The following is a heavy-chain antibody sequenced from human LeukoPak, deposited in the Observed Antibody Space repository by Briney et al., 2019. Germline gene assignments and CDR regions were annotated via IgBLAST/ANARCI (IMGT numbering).Heavy chain of an antibody. J-gene: IGHJ6*03. CDR1: GGTFSSYA. V-gene: IGHV1-69*05. CDR2: IIPIFGTA. Sequence: SVKVSCKVSGGTFSSYAISWVRQAPGQGLEWMGRIIPIFGTANYAQKFQGRVTITTDESTSTAYMELSSLRSEDTAVYYCGARHYYYMDVWGKGTTVTVSS. CDR3: GARHYYYMDV.